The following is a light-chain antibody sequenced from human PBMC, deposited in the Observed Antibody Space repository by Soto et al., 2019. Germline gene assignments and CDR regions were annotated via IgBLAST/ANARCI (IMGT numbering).Light chain of an antibody. V-gene: IGKV3-15*01. Sequence: EIVLTQSPATLSLSPGERSTLSCSSSQSVNSNLAWYQQKPGQAPSLLIYGASTRATGIPARFSGSGSGTEFTLTISSLQSEDFAVYYCQQYNNWPERTFGQGTKVDIK. CDR1: QSVNSN. CDR2: GAS. J-gene: IGKJ1*01. CDR3: QQYNNWPERT.